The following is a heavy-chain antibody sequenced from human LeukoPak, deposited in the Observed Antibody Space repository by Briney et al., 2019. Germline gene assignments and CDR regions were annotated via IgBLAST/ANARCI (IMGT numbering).Heavy chain of an antibody. J-gene: IGHJ4*02. CDR1: GFTFSSYA. Sequence: PGGSLRLSCAASGFTFSSYAMSWVRQAPGKGLEWVSAISGSGGSTYYADSVKGRFTISRDNSKNTLYLQMNSLRAEDTAVYYCAKDPKCIATAGNFGVWQNFDYWGQGTLVTVSS. D-gene: IGHD6-13*01. CDR2: ISGSGGST. V-gene: IGHV3-23*01. CDR3: AKDPKCIATAGNFGVWQNFDY.